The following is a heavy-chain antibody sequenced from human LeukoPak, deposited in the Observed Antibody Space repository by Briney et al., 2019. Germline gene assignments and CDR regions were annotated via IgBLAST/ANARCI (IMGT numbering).Heavy chain of an antibody. CDR2: ISGSVGST. D-gene: IGHD1-26*01. J-gene: IGHJ4*02. CDR1: GFTFSSYA. Sequence: GGSLRLSCAASGFTFSSYAMSWVRQAPGKGLEWVSAISGSVGSTCYADSLKGRFTISRENPKNTLYLQMNSLRAEDTAVYYCAKTQWELLSYLDYWGQGTLVTVSS. CDR3: AKTQWELLSYLDY. V-gene: IGHV3-23*01.